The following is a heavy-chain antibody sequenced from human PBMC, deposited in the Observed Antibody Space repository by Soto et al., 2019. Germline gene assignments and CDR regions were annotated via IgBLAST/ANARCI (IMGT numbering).Heavy chain of an antibody. J-gene: IGHJ5*02. V-gene: IGHV1-69*04. CDR2: IIPILGIA. CDR1: GGTFSSYT. CDR3: ARDTDYDSEGNWFDP. D-gene: IGHD3-16*01. Sequence: ASVKVSCKASGGTFSSYTISWVRQAPGQGLEWMGRIIPILGIANYAQKFQGRVTITADKSTSTAYMELSSLRSEDTAVYYCARDTDYDSEGNWFDPWGQGTLVTVSS.